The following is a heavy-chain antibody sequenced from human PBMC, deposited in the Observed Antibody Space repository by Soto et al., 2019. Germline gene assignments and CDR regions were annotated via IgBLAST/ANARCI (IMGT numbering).Heavy chain of an antibody. CDR2: ISGSGDST. J-gene: IGHJ4*02. CDR3: AKALYGGFTY. V-gene: IGHV3-23*01. CDR1: GFTFSVYA. Sequence: GGSLRLSCAASGFTFSVYAMSWVRQAPGKGLEWVSGISGSGDSTHYADSVKGRFTVSRDNSKSMLYLQTNSLRVEDTAIYYCAKALYGGFTYWGQGTLVTVSS. D-gene: IGHD3-10*01.